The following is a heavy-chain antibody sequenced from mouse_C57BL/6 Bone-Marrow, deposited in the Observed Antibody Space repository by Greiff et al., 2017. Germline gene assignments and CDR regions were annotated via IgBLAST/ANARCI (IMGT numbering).Heavy chain of an antibody. CDR1: GFTFSSYA. CDR2: ISDGGSYT. D-gene: IGHD4-1*01. Sequence: EVKLMESGGGLVKPGGSLKLSCAASGFTFSSYAMSWVRQTPEKRLEWVATISDGGSYTYYPDNVKGRFTISRDNAKNNLYLQMSHLKSEDTAMYYCARGNWEGFAYWGQGTLVTVSA. J-gene: IGHJ3*01. V-gene: IGHV5-4*03. CDR3: ARGNWEGFAY.